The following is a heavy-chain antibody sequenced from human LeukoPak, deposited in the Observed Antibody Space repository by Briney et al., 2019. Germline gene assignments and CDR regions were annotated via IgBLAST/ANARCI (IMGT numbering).Heavy chain of an antibody. D-gene: IGHD7-27*01. CDR2: IYYSGST. CDR1: GGSVRSYY. J-gene: IGHJ4*02. CDR3: ARVLTGKFDY. V-gene: IGHV4-59*02. Sequence: SETLSLTCTVFGGSVRSYYWKWIRQPPGKGLEWIGYIYYSGSTNYNPSLKSRVTISVDTSKNQLSLKLSSVTAADTAVYYCARVLTGKFDYWGQGTLVTVSS.